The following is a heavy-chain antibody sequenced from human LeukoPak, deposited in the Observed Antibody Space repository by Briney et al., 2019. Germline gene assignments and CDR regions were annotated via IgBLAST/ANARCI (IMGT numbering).Heavy chain of an antibody. Sequence: GESLKISCKGSGYSFTSYWIGWVRQMPGKGLEWMGIIYPGDSDTRYSPSFQGQVTISADKSISTAYLQWSSLKASDTAMYYCAITYCSGGSCYRNWFDPWGQGTLVTDSS. V-gene: IGHV5-51*01. D-gene: IGHD2-15*01. CDR3: AITYCSGGSCYRNWFDP. CDR1: GYSFTSYW. CDR2: IYPGDSDT. J-gene: IGHJ5*02.